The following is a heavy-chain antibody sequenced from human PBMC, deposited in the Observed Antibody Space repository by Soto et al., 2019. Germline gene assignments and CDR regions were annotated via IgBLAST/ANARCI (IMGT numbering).Heavy chain of an antibody. Sequence: SETLSLTCAVSGSSISSGGYSWSWIRQPPGKGLEWIGHHSDSTNYNPSLKSRITISTDTSKNQFSLKLSSVTAADTAVYYCATYTVGEVGRGYWGQGTLVTVSA. V-gene: IGHV4-30-2*01. D-gene: IGHD3-10*01. J-gene: IGHJ4*02. CDR3: ATYTVGEVGRGY. CDR1: GSSISSGGYS. CDR2: HSDST.